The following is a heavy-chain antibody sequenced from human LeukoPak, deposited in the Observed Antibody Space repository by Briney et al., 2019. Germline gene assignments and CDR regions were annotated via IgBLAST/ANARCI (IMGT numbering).Heavy chain of an antibody. V-gene: IGHV4-39*01. CDR1: GGSISSSSYY. CDR3: ASRAAGAFDY. Sequence: PSETLSLTCTVSGGSISSSSYYWGWIRQPPGKGLEWIGSIYYSGSTYYNPSLKSRVTISIDTSKNQFSLNLSSVIAADTAVYYCASRAAGAFDYWGQGTLVTVSS. CDR2: IYYSGST. J-gene: IGHJ4*02. D-gene: IGHD6-13*01.